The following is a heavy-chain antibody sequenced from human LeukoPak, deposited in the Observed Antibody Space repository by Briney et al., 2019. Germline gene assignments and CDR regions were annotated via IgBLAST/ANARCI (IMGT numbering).Heavy chain of an antibody. D-gene: IGHD3-10*01. CDR3: ARNRYYYGSGNYGVPNWFDP. J-gene: IGHJ5*02. V-gene: IGHV4-39*01. CDR1: GGSISSSSYY. Sequence: PSETLSLTCTVSGGSISSSSYYWGWIRQPPGKGLEWIGSIYYSGSTYYNPSLKRRVTISVDTSKNQFSLKLSSVTAADTAVYYCARNRYYYGSGNYGVPNWFDPWGQGTLVTVSS. CDR2: IYYSGST.